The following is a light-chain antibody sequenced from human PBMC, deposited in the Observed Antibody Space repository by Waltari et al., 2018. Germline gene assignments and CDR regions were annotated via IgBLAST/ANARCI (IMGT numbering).Light chain of an antibody. CDR2: AAS. CDR3: QQSYSTLMYT. V-gene: IGKV1-39*01. Sequence: DIQMTQSPSSLSASVGDRVTITCRASQSISSYLNWYQQKPGKAPKLLIYAASSLQSGVPSRFSGSGSWTDFTLTISSLQPEDFATYYCQQSYSTLMYTFGQGTKLEIK. J-gene: IGKJ2*01. CDR1: QSISSY.